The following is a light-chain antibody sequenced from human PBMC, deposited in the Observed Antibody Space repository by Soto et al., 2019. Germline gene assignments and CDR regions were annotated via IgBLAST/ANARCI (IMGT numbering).Light chain of an antibody. Sequence: QYALTQPPSASGSPGQSVTISCTGTSSDVGGYNYVSWYQQHPGKAPKLMIYEVSKRPSGVPDRFSGSKSGNTASLTVSGLQAEDEADYYCSSYAGSSVVFGGGTKVTVL. V-gene: IGLV2-8*01. CDR3: SSYAGSSVV. CDR2: EVS. J-gene: IGLJ2*01. CDR1: SSDVGGYNY.